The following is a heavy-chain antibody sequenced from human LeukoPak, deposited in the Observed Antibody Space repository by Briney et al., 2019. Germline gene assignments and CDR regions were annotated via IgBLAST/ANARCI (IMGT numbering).Heavy chain of an antibody. CDR2: ISSSSSTI. V-gene: IGHV3-48*04. CDR1: GFTFSSYS. Sequence: GGSLRLSCAASGFTFSSYSMNWVRQAPGKGLEWVSYISSSSSTIYYADSVKGRFTISRDNAKNSLYLQMNSLRAEDTAVYYCASSRSPSDYWGQGTLVTVSS. CDR3: ASSRSPSDY. J-gene: IGHJ4*02.